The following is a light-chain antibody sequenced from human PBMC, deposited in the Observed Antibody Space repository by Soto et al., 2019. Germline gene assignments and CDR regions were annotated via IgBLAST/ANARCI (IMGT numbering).Light chain of an antibody. Sequence: DIQMTQSPSTLSASVGDRVTITCRASQSISSWLAWYQQKPGKAPKLLIYKASSFESGVPSRFSGSGSGTXXXXXXXXLXPXDFATYYCXQYNSYSDTFGQGTKLEIK. J-gene: IGKJ2*01. CDR1: QSISSW. V-gene: IGKV1-5*03. CDR3: XQYNSYSDT. CDR2: KAS.